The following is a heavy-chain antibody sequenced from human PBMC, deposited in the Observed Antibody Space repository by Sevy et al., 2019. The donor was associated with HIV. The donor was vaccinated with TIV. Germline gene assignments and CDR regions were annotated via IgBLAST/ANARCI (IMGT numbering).Heavy chain of an antibody. J-gene: IGHJ6*02. CDR3: ARQSVTYDILTGWNYYGVDV. D-gene: IGHD3-9*01. V-gene: IGHV4-59*08. CDR1: GDSISSNY. Sequence: SETLSLTCTVSGDSISSNYWNWIRQPPGKGLEWIGYIYYSGSTNYNPSLKGRVTISVDTSKNQFSLRLSSVTAADTAVYYCARQSVTYDILTGWNYYGVDVWGQGTTVTVSS. CDR2: IYYSGST.